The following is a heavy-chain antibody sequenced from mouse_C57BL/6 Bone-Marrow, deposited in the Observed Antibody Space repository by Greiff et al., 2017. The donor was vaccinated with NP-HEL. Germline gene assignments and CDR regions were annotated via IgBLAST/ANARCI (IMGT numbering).Heavy chain of an antibody. CDR3: VRQDHYYAMDY. V-gene: IGHV10-1*01. J-gene: IGHJ4*01. CDR1: GFSFNTYA. Sequence: GGGLVQPKGSLKLSCAASGFSFNTYAMNWVRQAPGKGLEWVARLRSKSNNYATYYADSVKDRFTISRDDSESMLYLQINNLKTEDTAMYYCVRQDHYYAMDYWGQGTSVTVSS. CDR2: LRSKSNNYAT.